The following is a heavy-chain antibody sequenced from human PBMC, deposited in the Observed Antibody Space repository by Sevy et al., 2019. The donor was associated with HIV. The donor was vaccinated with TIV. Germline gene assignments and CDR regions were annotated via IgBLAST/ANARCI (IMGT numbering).Heavy chain of an antibody. Sequence: GGFLRLSCAASGITFSESLMSWVRKAPGKGLEWVASIKNDGSAKFYADSVKGRFIISRDNAKNSLYLQMNSLRGEDTAVYFCARVFSGSAPGFDYWGQGTLVTVSS. J-gene: IGHJ4*02. CDR2: IKNDGSAK. CDR1: GITFSESL. CDR3: ARVFSGSAPGFDY. V-gene: IGHV3-7*01. D-gene: IGHD6-19*01.